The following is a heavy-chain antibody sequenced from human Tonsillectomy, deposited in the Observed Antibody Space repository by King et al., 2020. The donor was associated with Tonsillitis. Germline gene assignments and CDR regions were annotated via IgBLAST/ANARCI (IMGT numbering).Heavy chain of an antibody. CDR3: AREGYCGGDCYTDLGDY. Sequence: QLVQSGGGLVQPGGSLRLSCAASGFTFSSYSMNWVRQAPGKGLEWVSYISGSSSIIYYADSVKGRFTISRDDAKNSLFLQMNSLRAEDTAVYYCAREGYCGGDCYTDLGDYWGQGTLVTVSS. D-gene: IGHD2-21*02. J-gene: IGHJ4*02. CDR2: ISGSSSII. CDR1: GFTFSSYS. V-gene: IGHV3-48*01.